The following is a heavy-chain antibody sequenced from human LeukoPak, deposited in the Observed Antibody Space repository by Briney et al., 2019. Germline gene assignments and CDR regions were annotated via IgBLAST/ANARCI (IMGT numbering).Heavy chain of an antibody. CDR1: GGTFSSYA. D-gene: IGHD5-12*01. Sequence: GASVKVSCKASGGTFSSYAISWVRQAPGQGLEWMGGIIPIFGTANYAQKFQGRVTITADKSTSTAYMELSSLRSGDTAVYYCARGQWLRPYYYYGMDVWGKGTTVTVSS. V-gene: IGHV1-69*06. CDR3: ARGQWLRPYYYYGMDV. J-gene: IGHJ6*04. CDR2: IIPIFGTA.